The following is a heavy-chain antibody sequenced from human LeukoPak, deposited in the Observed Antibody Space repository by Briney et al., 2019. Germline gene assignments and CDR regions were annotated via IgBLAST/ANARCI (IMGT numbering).Heavy chain of an antibody. D-gene: IGHD6-6*01. J-gene: IGHJ4*02. V-gene: IGHV4-59*08. Sequence: SETLSLTCTVSGASIFASYWSWIRQPPGKGLEWIGYIYYTGDSNYNPSLKSRATISLDTSRSQFSLMLSSVTAADTAIYYCARHSFARPFDSWGQGTLVTVSS. CDR1: GASIFASY. CDR3: ARHSFARPFDS. CDR2: IYYTGDS.